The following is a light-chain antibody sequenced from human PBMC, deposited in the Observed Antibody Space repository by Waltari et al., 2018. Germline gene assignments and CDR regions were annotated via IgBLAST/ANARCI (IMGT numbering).Light chain of an antibody. CDR1: SSNIGSRFD. CDR2: AKN. Sequence: QSVLTQPPSVSGAPGQRVTISCTGSSSNIGSRFDVHWYQQVPGTVPKLLIYAKNCRPSGVPGRFSGSKSGTSASLAIARLQAEDEADYYCQSYDSSLSAWVFGGGTKLTVL. J-gene: IGLJ2*01. V-gene: IGLV1-40*01. CDR3: QSYDSSLSAWV.